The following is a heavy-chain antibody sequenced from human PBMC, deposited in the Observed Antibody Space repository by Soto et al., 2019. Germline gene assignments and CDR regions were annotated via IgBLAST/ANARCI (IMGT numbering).Heavy chain of an antibody. V-gene: IGHV3-23*01. CDR3: TRDPPYCSSTSCYLYYGMDV. CDR2: ISGSGGST. J-gene: IGHJ6*02. D-gene: IGHD2-2*01. Sequence: PGGSLRLSCAASGFTFSSYAMSWVRQAPGKGLEWVSAISGSGGSTYYADSVKGRFTISRDNSKNTLYLQMNSLKTEDTAVYYCTRDPPYCSSTSCYLYYGMDVWGQGTTVTVS. CDR1: GFTFSSYA.